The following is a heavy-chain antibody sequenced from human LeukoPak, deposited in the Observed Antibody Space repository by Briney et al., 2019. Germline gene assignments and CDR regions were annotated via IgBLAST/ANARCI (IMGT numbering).Heavy chain of an antibody. J-gene: IGHJ4*02. CDR3: ARDMDTGPDLFDY. CDR1: GYTITNNY. D-gene: IGHD5-18*01. V-gene: IGHV1-2*02. Sequence: ASVKVSCKASGYTITNNYIHWVRQAPGQGLEWMGWINPNSGDTDYAQKFQGRVTMTRDTSISTAYMELSSLRSDDTAVYYCARDMDTGPDLFDYWGQGTLVTVSS. CDR2: INPNSGDT.